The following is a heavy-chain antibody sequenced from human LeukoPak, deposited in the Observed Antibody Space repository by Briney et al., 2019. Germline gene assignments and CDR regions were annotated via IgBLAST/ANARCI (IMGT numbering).Heavy chain of an antibody. D-gene: IGHD6-6*01. J-gene: IGHJ4*02. CDR3: AKARSPYTSSSGVDY. Sequence: GGSLRLSCAASGFTFSSYAMHWVRQAPGKGLEWVALISYDGSDKYYADSVKGRFTISRDNSKNTLSLQMYSLRAEDTALFYCAKARSPYTSSSGVDYWGQGTLVTVSS. CDR1: GFTFSSYA. V-gene: IGHV3-30*18. CDR2: ISYDGSDK.